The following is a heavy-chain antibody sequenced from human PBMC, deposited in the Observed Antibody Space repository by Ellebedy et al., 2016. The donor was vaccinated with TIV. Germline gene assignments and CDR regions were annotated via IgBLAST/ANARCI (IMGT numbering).Heavy chain of an antibody. CDR1: GYSFTSYW. V-gene: IGHV5-51*01. D-gene: IGHD2-15*01. Sequence: KVSCKGSGYSFTSYWIGWVRQMPGKGLEWMGIIYPGDSDTSYSPSFHGQVTISADKSISTAYLQWSSLKASDTAMYYCARVGEVAATPCSYWGQGTLVTVSS. CDR2: IYPGDSDT. J-gene: IGHJ4*02. CDR3: ARVGEVAATPCSY.